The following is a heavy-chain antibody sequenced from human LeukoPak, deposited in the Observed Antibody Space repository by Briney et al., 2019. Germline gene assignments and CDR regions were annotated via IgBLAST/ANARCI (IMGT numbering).Heavy chain of an antibody. V-gene: IGHV3-30*02. CDR2: IRYDGSNK. J-gene: IGHJ4*02. CDR3: AKALPPNLEWSYFDY. CDR1: GFTFSSYG. D-gene: IGHD3-3*01. Sequence: GGSLRLSCAASGFTFSSYGMHWVRQAPGKGLEWVAFIRYDGSNKYYADSVKGRFTISRDNSKNTLYLQMNSLRAEDTAVYYCAKALPPNLEWSYFDYWGQGTLVTVSS.